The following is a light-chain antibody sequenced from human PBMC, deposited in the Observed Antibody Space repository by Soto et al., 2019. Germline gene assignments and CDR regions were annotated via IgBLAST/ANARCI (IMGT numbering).Light chain of an antibody. CDR2: EGS. CDR1: SSDVGSYNL. CDR3: CSYAGSSVYV. Sequence: QSVLTQPASVSGSPGQSITISCTGTSSDVGSYNLVSWYQQHPGKAPKLMIYEGSKRPSGVSNRFSGSKSGNTASLTISWLQAEDEADYDCCSYAGSSVYVFGTGTKLTVL. J-gene: IGLJ1*01. V-gene: IGLV2-23*01.